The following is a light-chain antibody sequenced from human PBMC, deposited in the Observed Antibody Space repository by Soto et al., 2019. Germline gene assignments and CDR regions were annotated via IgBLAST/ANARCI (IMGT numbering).Light chain of an antibody. V-gene: IGLV2-11*01. CDR3: CSYAGTNTYVV. CDR1: SSDVGTFNY. J-gene: IGLJ2*01. CDR2: DVT. Sequence: QSALTQPRSVSGSPGQSVTISYNGTSSDVGTFNYVSWYQQHPGKAPKLIIYDVTQRPSGVSDRFSGSKSGNTASLTISGLQSEDEADYFCCSYAGTNTYVVIGGGTKLTVL.